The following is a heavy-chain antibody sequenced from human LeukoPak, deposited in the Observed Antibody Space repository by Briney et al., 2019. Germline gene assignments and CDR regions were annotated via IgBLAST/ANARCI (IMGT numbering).Heavy chain of an antibody. D-gene: IGHD3-16*01. CDR1: GGSVSSYY. J-gene: IGHJ5*02. CDR3: ARFTPQGYGWGGYNRFDP. Sequence: SETLSLTCSVSGGSVSSYYWSWIRQPPGKGLEWIGYIYYSGSTNYNPSLKSRVTISLDTSKNQFSLNLTSVTAADTAVYYCARFTPQGYGWGGYNRFDPWGQGTLVTVSS. CDR2: IYYSGST. V-gene: IGHV4-59*02.